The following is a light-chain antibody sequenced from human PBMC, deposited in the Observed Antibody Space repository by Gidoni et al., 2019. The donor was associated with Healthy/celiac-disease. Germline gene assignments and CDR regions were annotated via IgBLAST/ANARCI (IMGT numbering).Light chain of an antibody. J-gene: IGKJ1*01. Sequence: AIRMTQSPSSLSASTGDRVTITCRASQGISSYLAWYQQKPGKAPKLLIYAASTLHSGVPSRFSGSGSGTDFTLTISCLQSEDFATYYCQQYYSYPPTFXXXTKVEIK. CDR3: QQYYSYPPT. V-gene: IGKV1-8*01. CDR1: QGISSY. CDR2: AAS.